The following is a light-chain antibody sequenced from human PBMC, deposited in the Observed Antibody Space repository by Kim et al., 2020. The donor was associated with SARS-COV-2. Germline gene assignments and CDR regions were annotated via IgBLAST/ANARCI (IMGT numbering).Light chain of an antibody. CDR3: QRLNSYPRT. CDR1: QGISSY. V-gene: IGKV1-9*01. Sequence: ASVGDRVTIPCRASQGISSYLACYQQKPGKAPKLLIYAASTLQSGVPSRFSGSGSGTDFTLTISSLQPEDFATYYCQRLNSYPRTFGQGTKVEIK. J-gene: IGKJ1*01. CDR2: AAS.